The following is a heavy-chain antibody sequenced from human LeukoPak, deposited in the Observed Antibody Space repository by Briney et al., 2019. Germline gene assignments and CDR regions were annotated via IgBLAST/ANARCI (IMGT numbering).Heavy chain of an antibody. Sequence: PSETLSLTCTVSGGSISSSSYYWSWIRQPPGKGLEWIGYIYHSGSTNYNPSLKSRVTISVDTPKNQFSLKLSSVTAADTAVYYCARHGSGIDFVDYWGQGTLVTVSS. CDR2: IYHSGST. CDR3: ARHGSGIDFVDY. D-gene: IGHD2-15*01. CDR1: GGSISSSSYY. V-gene: IGHV4-61*05. J-gene: IGHJ4*02.